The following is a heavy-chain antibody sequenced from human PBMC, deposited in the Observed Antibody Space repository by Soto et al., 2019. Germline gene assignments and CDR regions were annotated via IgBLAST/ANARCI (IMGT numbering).Heavy chain of an antibody. D-gene: IGHD1-1*01. CDR3: AKHFIGGRLQSPFDL. CDR1: GVPFGTFT. CDR2: LSDNVGTT. Sequence: EVQLVESGGGLVQPGGSLRLSCAVSGVPFGTFTMNWGRQAPGKGLEWVSGLSDNVGTTHYAYSVKGRFTISRDKSKKTLYLQMNTLRAEDTAVYYCAKHFIGGRLQSPFDLWGQGTLVTVSS. J-gene: IGHJ4*02. V-gene: IGHV3-23*04.